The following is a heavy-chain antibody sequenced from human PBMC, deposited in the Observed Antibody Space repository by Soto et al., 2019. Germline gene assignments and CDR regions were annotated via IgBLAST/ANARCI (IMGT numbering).Heavy chain of an antibody. CDR2: INGSGGST. CDR3: AKGEGDIVVVPAATYYYYGMDV. D-gene: IGHD2-2*01. Sequence: HPGGSLRLSCAASGFTFSSYAMSWVRQAPGKGLGWVSAINGSGGSTYYADSVKGRFTISRDNSKNTLYLQMNSLRAEDTAVYYCAKGEGDIVVVPAATYYYYGMDVWGQGTTVTVSS. V-gene: IGHV3-23*01. CDR1: GFTFSSYA. J-gene: IGHJ6*02.